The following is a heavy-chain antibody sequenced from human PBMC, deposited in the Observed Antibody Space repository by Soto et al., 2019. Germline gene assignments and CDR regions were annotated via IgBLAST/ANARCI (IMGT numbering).Heavy chain of an antibody. CDR1: GFTFSSYG. J-gene: IGHJ6*02. CDR3: AKVAVVAATPSSRKGYYYYGMDV. CDR2: LSYDGSNK. D-gene: IGHD2-15*01. V-gene: IGHV3-30*18. Sequence: GGSLRLSCAASGFTFSSYGMHWVRQAPGKGLEWVAVLSYDGSNKYYADSVKGRFTISRDNSKNTLYLQMNSLRAEDTAVYYCAKVAVVAATPSSRKGYYYYGMDVWGQGTTVTVSS.